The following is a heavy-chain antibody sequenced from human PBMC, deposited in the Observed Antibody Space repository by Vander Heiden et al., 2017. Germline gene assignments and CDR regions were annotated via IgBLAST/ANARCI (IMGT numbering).Heavy chain of an antibody. J-gene: IGHJ4*02. CDR2: IWYDGSNK. V-gene: IGHV3-33*01. D-gene: IGHD2-15*01. CDR3: ARGRVAATLDY. Sequence: QVQLVESGGGVVQPGRSLRPSCAASGFTFSSYGTHWVRQAPGKGLEWVAVIWYDGSNKYYADSVKGRFTISRDNSKNTLYLQMNSLRAEDTAVYYCARGRVAATLDYWGQGTLVTVSS. CDR1: GFTFSSYG.